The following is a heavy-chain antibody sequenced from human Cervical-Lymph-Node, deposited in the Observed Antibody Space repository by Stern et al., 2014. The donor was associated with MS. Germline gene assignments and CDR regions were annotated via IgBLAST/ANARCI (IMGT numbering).Heavy chain of an antibody. CDR3: ARAYFDSYGLDV. CDR1: SYTFSSYG. CDR2: ISGYDGDT. V-gene: IGHV1-18*04. J-gene: IGHJ6*02. D-gene: IGHD3-9*01. Sequence: QVQLVQSGADVKKPGASVKVSCKASSYTFSSYGIAWVRQAPGHGLEWMGWISGYDGDTNYAPKLQGRVTLTTDPSTRTAYMEIRSLRFDDTAVYYCARAYFDSYGLDVWGQGTTVTVSS.